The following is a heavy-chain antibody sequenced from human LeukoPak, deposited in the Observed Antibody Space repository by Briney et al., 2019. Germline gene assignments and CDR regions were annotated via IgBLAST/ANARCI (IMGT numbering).Heavy chain of an antibody. D-gene: IGHD2-15*01. J-gene: IGHJ4*02. CDR3: ARDRRAVVERYDY. CDR2: ISAYNGNT. V-gene: IGHV1-18*01. CDR1: GYIFTGYG. Sequence: ASVKVSCKASGYIFTGYGISWVRQAPGQGLERMGWISAYNGNTNHAQKFQGRVTMTTDTSTSTAYMELRSLRSDDTAVYYCARDRRAVVERYDYWGQGTLVTVSS.